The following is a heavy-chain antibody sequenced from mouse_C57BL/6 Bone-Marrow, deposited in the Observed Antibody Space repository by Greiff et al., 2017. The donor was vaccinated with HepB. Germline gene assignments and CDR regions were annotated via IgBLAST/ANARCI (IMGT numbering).Heavy chain of an antibody. CDR2: INPSSGYT. CDR3: AVDYSNYEDYAMDY. CDR1: GYTFTSYT. J-gene: IGHJ4*01. Sequence: VKLQESGAELARPGASVKMSCKASGYTFTSYTMHWVKQRPGQGLEWIGYINPSSGYTKYNQKFKDKATLTADKSSSTAYMQLSSLTSEDSAVYYCAVDYSNYEDYAMDYWGQGTSVTVSS. D-gene: IGHD2-5*01. V-gene: IGHV1-4*01.